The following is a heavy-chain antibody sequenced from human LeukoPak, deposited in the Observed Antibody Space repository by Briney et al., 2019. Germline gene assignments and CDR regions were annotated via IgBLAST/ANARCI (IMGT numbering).Heavy chain of an antibody. D-gene: IGHD5-18*01. Sequence: GGSLILSCAASGFTFNKFWMHWVRQAPGKGLVWVSRINSDGSTTRYADSMKGRFTISRDNAENSLFLQMNGLRGEDTAVYYCASEGEIGYGYFHWGQGALVTVPS. CDR3: ASEGEIGYGYFH. CDR2: INSDGSTT. CDR1: GFTFNKFW. J-gene: IGHJ4*02. V-gene: IGHV3-74*01.